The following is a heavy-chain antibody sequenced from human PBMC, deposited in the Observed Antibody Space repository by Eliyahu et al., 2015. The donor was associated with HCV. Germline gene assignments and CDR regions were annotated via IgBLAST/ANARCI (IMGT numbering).Heavy chain of an antibody. CDR1: GXSISTYY. CDR2: FHYSGST. Sequence: QVQLQESGPGLVKPSETLSLTCTVXGXSISTYYWGWIRQPPGXGLEXIGYFHYSGSTNYNPSLKSRVTMSVXTSKNQFSLKLSSVTAADTAVYYCAXGGGGIAVAGTGGWFDPWGQGTLVTVSS. J-gene: IGHJ5*02. D-gene: IGHD6-19*01. CDR3: AXGGGGIAVAGTGGWFDP. V-gene: IGHV4-59*01.